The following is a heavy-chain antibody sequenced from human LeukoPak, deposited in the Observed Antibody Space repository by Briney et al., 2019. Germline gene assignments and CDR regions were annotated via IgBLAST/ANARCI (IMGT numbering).Heavy chain of an antibody. D-gene: IGHD5-18*01. CDR3: ARGTRVDTAMVELYYFDY. V-gene: IGHV4-31*03. CDR1: GGSISSGGYY. CDR2: IYYSGST. J-gene: IGHJ4*02. Sequence: SQTLSLTCTVSGGSISSGGYYWSWIRQHPGKGLEWIGYIYYSGSTYYNPSLKSRVTISVDTSKNQFSLKLSSVTAADTAVYYCARGTRVDTAMVELYYFDYWGQGTLVTVSS.